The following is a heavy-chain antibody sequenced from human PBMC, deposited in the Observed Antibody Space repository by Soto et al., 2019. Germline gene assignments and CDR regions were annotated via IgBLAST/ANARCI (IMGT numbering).Heavy chain of an antibody. CDR3: ARRTEYYYQGMDV. J-gene: IGHJ6*02. V-gene: IGHV4-59*01. CDR1: GDSINSYY. CDR2: IYDSGST. Sequence: SETLSLTCTVSGDSINSYYWTWIRQPPGKGLEWIGYIYDSGSTSYNPSLKSRLTISVDTSKNQFSLKLKSVTAADTAVYYCARRTEYYYQGMDVWGQGITVTVSS.